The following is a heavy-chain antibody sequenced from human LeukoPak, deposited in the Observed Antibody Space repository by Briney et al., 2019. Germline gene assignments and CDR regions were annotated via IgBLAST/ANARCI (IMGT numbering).Heavy chain of an antibody. CDR1: GFTFSSYW. V-gene: IGHV3-7*01. CDR3: ARVGGRYSPLGY. D-gene: IGHD3-16*02. J-gene: IGHJ4*02. Sequence: GGSLRLSCEASGFTFSSYWMSWVRQAPGKGLECVANIKQDGSEKFYVDSVKGRFTISRDNAKNSLYLEMISLRAEDTAVYYCARVGGRYSPLGYWGQGTLVTVSS. CDR2: IKQDGSEK.